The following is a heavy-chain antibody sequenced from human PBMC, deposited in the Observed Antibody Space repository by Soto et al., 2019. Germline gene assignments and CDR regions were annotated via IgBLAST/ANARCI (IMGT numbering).Heavy chain of an antibody. V-gene: IGHV4-34*01. CDR3: ASSYGDYVLDYYYSMDV. CDR1: GGSFSGYY. J-gene: IGHJ6*03. CDR2: INHSGST. Sequence: SETLSLTCAVYGGSFSGYYWSWIRQPPGKGLEWIGEINHSGSTNYNPSLKSRVTISVDTSKNQFSLKLSSVTAADTAVYYCASSYGDYVLDYYYSMDVWGKGTTVTVSS. D-gene: IGHD4-17*01.